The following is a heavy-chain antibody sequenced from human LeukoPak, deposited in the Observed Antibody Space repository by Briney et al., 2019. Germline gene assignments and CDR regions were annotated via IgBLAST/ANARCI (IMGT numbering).Heavy chain of an antibody. CDR3: ARGTSDYTHKYYHGMDV. Sequence: EASVKVSCKASGGTFSSYAISWVRQAPGQGLEWMGGIIPIFGTANYAQKFQGRVTITADESTSTAYMELSSLRSEDTAVYYCARGTSDYTHKYYHGMDVWGQGTTVTVSS. CDR1: GGTFSSYA. V-gene: IGHV1-69*13. J-gene: IGHJ6*02. D-gene: IGHD4-11*01. CDR2: IIPIFGTA.